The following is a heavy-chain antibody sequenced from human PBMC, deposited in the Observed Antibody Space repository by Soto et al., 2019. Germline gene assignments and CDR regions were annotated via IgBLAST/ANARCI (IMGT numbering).Heavy chain of an antibody. J-gene: IGHJ4*02. CDR1: GGSINSGGYY. CDR3: ARGAGGNYYFDY. D-gene: IGHD2-21*02. V-gene: IGHV4-31*03. CDR2: VYYSGST. Sequence: QVQLQESGPGLGRPSQTLSLTCTVSGGSINSGGYYWTWIRQHPGKGLEWIGSVYYSGSTNYNPSLKSRVTISVDTSKNHFALKLSSVSAADTAVYYCARGAGGNYYFDYWGQGTLVTVSS.